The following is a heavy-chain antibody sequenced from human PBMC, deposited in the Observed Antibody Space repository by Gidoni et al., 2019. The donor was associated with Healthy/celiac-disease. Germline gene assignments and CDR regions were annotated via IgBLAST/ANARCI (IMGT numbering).Heavy chain of an antibody. D-gene: IGHD7-27*01. J-gene: IGHJ4*02. V-gene: IGHV3-66*01. CDR3: AMLTGGYKSFDY. CDR1: GFTVSSNY. CDR2: IYSGGST. Sequence: EVQLVESGGGLVQPGGSLRPPCAASGFTVSSNYMSWVRQAPGTGLEWVSVIYSGGSTYYADSVKGRFTISRDKSKNTLYFQMNSLRAEDTAVYYCAMLTGGYKSFDYWGQGTLVTVSS.